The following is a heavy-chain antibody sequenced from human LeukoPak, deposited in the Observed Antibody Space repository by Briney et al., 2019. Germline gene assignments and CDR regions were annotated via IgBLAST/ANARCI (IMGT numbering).Heavy chain of an antibody. V-gene: IGHV3-66*01. CDR3: ATSPATGNIYFDL. Sequence: PGGSLRLSCAASGFTASSNYMGWVRQAPGKGLEWVSVLYSGGNTYYADSVKGRFTISRDNSKNTLYLQMNSLRAEDTAVYYCATSPATGNIYFDLWGRGTLVTVSS. D-gene: IGHD6-13*01. J-gene: IGHJ2*01. CDR2: LYSGGNT. CDR1: GFTASSNY.